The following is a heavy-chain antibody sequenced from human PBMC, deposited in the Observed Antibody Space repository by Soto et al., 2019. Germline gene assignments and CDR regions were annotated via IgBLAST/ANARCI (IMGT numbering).Heavy chain of an antibody. D-gene: IGHD3-22*01. Sequence: SETLSLTCTVSGGSISSYYWSWIRQPPGKGLEWIGYIYYSGSTNYNPSLKSRVTISVDTSKNQFSLELSSVTAADTAVYYCARDHYYDSSGYYSWFDPWGQGTLVTVSS. CDR3: ARDHYYDSSGYYSWFDP. CDR2: IYYSGST. CDR1: GGSISSYY. V-gene: IGHV4-59*01. J-gene: IGHJ5*02.